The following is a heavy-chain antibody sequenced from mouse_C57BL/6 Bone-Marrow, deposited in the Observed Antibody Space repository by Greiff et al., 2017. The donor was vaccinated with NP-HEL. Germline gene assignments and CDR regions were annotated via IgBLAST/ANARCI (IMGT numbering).Heavy chain of an antibody. CDR3: ARPVRGPYYYAMDY. V-gene: IGHV5-12*01. CDR1: GFTFSDYY. D-gene: IGHD1-1*01. Sequence: EVMLVESGGGLVQPGGSLKLSCAASGFTFSDYYMYWVRQTPEKRLEWVAYISNGGGSTYYPDTVKGRFTISRDNAKNTMYLKMSRLKAEDTAMYYCARPVRGPYYYAMDYWGQGTSVTVSS. J-gene: IGHJ4*01. CDR2: ISNGGGST.